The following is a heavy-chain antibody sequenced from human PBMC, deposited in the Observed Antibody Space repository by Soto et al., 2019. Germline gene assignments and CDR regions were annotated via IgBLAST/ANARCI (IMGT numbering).Heavy chain of an antibody. CDR1: GYPFTGYY. J-gene: IGHJ6*02. CDR2: INPNSGGT. V-gene: IGHV1-2*02. CDR3: ARGSIRIPNRSPWGMDV. Sequence: XSVKVSCKASGYPFTGYYMDWVRQAPGQGLEWMGWINPNSGGTNYAQKFQGRVTMTRDTSISTAYMELSGLRSDDTAVYYCARGSIRIPNRSPWGMDVWGQGTTVTVSS. D-gene: IGHD2-15*01.